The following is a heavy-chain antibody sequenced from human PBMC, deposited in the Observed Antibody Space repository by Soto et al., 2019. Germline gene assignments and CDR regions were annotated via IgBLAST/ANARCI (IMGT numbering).Heavy chain of an antibody. V-gene: IGHV4-38-2*01. Sequence: SETLSLTSAVSGSDITRAYYWGWIRQPPGNGLEWTGSIVHTGKTYYHPSLRSRVTITLNTSTNHFTLTLSSVAAADTAIYYCATAPGANSWSYSRFDPWGQGTLVTVSS. CDR2: IVHTGKT. CDR3: ATAPGANSWSYSRFDP. CDR1: GSDITRAYY. D-gene: IGHD4-4*01. J-gene: IGHJ5*02.